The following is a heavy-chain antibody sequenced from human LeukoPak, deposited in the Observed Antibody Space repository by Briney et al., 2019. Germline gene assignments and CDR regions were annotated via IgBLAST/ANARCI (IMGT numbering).Heavy chain of an antibody. D-gene: IGHD3-10*01. CDR3: ARDRGLGYFDY. Sequence: GGSLRLSCAASGFTFSSYWMSWVRQAPGKGLEWVANIKQDGSEKYYIDSVKGRFTISRDNAKNSLYLQMNSLRAEDTAVYYCARDRGLGYFDYWGQGTLVTVSS. CDR2: IKQDGSEK. J-gene: IGHJ4*02. V-gene: IGHV3-7*01. CDR1: GFTFSSYW.